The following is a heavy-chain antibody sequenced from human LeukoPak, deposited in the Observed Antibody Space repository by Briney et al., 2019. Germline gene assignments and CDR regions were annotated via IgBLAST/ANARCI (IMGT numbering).Heavy chain of an antibody. Sequence: PSETLSLTCTVPGGSISSSSYYWGWIRQPPGKGLEWIGSIYYSGSTYYNPSLKGRVTISVDTSKNQFSLKLSSVTAADTAVYYCARGLYYGGYYFDYWGQGTLVTVSS. CDR1: GGSISSSSYY. V-gene: IGHV4-39*01. J-gene: IGHJ4*02. D-gene: IGHD4-23*01. CDR3: ARGLYYGGYYFDY. CDR2: IYYSGST.